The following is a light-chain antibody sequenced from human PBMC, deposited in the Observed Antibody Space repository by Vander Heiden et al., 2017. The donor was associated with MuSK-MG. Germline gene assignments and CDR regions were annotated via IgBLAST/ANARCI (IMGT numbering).Light chain of an antibody. J-gene: IGKJ2*01. CDR3: QQDNKWPRYT. CDR2: GAS. V-gene: IGKV3-15*01. Sequence: EIVITQSPATLSVSPGERATLSCRASQSVSSNLAWYQQKPGQAPRLLIYGASTRATGIPARFSGSGYGTEFTLTISRLQSEDFAVYSCQQDNKWPRYTLGQWTKVEIK. CDR1: QSVSSN.